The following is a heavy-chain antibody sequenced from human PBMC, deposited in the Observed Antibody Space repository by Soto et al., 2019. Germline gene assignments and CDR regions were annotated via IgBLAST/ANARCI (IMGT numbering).Heavy chain of an antibody. D-gene: IGHD6-19*01. Sequence: SETLSLTCAVSGDSMSIYYWTWIRQPPGMGLEWIGHIYYSGSTNYNPSLESRVNISINTSKKQFSLNLNSVTAADTAVYYCARRIAVAGTEDGFDIWGQGTMVTVSS. J-gene: IGHJ3*02. CDR2: IYYSGST. CDR3: ARRIAVAGTEDGFDI. V-gene: IGHV4-59*08. CDR1: GDSMSIYY.